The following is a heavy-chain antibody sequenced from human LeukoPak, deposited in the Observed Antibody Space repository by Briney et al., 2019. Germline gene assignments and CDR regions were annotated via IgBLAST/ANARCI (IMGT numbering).Heavy chain of an antibody. CDR2: ISGSGRTT. V-gene: IGHV3-23*01. CDR3: AKVGATAGTLRIEYFQH. D-gene: IGHD6-13*01. Sequence: GGSLRLSCAASGFTFSSYGMSWVRQAPGKGLEWVSGISGSGRTTYHADSVKGRFTISRDNSKNTLYLQMNSLRAEDTAVYFCAKVGATAGTLRIEYFQHWGQGTLVTVSS. CDR1: GFTFSSYG. J-gene: IGHJ1*01.